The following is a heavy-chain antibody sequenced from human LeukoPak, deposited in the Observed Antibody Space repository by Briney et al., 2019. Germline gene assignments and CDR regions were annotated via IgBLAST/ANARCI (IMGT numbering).Heavy chain of an antibody. CDR2: IIPILGIA. CDR3: AGYYYDSSGYIAYYYGMDV. J-gene: IGHJ6*02. V-gene: IGHV1-69*04. D-gene: IGHD3-22*01. Sequence: ASVKVSCKASGGTFSSYAISWVRQAPGQGLEWMGRIIPILGIANYAQKFQGRVTITADKSTSTAYMELSSLRSEDTAVYYCAGYYYDSSGYIAYYYGMDVWGQGTTVTVSS. CDR1: GGTFSSYA.